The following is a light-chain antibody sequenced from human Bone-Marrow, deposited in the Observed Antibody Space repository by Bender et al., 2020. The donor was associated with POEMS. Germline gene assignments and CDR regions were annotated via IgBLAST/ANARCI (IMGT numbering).Light chain of an antibody. J-gene: IGLJ1*01. Sequence: QSALTQPRSVSGSPGQSVTISCTGSSRDVGASKFVSWHQQYPGKAPKVILYDVSQRTSGVPARFSGSKSGNTASLTISGLQAEDEADYYCCSYAGGYTYVFGTGTKVSVL. V-gene: IGLV2-11*01. CDR1: SRDVGASKF. CDR2: DVS. CDR3: CSYAGGYTYV.